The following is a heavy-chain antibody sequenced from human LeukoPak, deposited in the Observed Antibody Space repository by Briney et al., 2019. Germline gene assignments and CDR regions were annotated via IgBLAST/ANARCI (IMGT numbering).Heavy chain of an antibody. D-gene: IGHD4/OR15-4a*01. V-gene: IGHV3-11*01. CDR3: ARDPDYGDPY. J-gene: IGHJ4*02. Sequence: PGGSLRLSCSASGFSFSDSYMGWFRLSAEKGLEWIAYITSSGTTTEYADSVKGRFTISRVNAKNSLYLQMNSLRPEDTAVYYCARDPDYGDPYWGQGTLVTVSS. CDR2: ITSSGTTT. CDR1: GFSFSDSY.